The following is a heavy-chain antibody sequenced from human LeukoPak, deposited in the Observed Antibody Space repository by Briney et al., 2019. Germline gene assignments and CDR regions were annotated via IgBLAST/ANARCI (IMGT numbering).Heavy chain of an antibody. V-gene: IGHV4-59*01. CDR3: ARDRGTNFDY. D-gene: IGHD2-2*01. J-gene: IGHJ4*02. Sequence: SETLSLTCTVSGGSISSYYWSWIRQPPGKGLEWIGYIYYSGSTNYNPSLKSRVTISVDTSKNQFSLKLSSVTAADTAVYYCARDRGTNFDYWGQGTLVTVSS. CDR1: GGSISSYY. CDR2: IYYSGST.